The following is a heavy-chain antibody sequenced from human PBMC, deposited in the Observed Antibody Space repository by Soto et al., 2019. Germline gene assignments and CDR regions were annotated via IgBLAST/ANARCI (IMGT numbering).Heavy chain of an antibody. V-gene: IGHV1-3*01. CDR2: INAGNGNT. CDR1: GYTFTSYA. CDR3: ARGICGSCYSGYFDY. J-gene: IGHJ4*02. D-gene: IGHD2-15*01. Sequence: PGASVKVSCKASGYTFTSYAMHWVRQAPGQRLEWMGWINAGNGNTKYSQKFQGRVTITRDTSASTAYMELSSLRSEDTAVYYCARGICGSCYSGYFDYWGQGTLVTVSS.